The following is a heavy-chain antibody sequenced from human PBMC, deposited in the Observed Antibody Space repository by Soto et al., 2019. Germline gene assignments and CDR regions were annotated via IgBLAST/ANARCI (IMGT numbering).Heavy chain of an antibody. CDR1: GFTFSRYG. CDR2: IWYDGSNK. CDR3: ARDSGKGMEELDY. Sequence: GGSLRLSCAAPGFTFSRYGMHWVRQAPGKGLEWVAVIWYDGSNKYYVDSVKGRFTISRDNSKNTLYLQMNSLRAEDTAVYYCARDSGKGMEELDYCGQGTLVTVS. D-gene: IGHD3-10*01. V-gene: IGHV3-33*01. J-gene: IGHJ4*02.